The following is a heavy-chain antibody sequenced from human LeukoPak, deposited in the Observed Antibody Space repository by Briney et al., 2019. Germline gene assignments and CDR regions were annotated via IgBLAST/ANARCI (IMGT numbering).Heavy chain of an antibody. CDR1: GFIFTDYP. CDR2: MSIDGNTK. J-gene: IGHJ4*02. D-gene: IGHD3-3*01. V-gene: IGHV3-30-3*01. CDR3: VRDPILGFPDYFDS. Sequence: PGGSLRLSCAASGFIFTDYPIHWVRQTPDKGLECVALMSIDGNTKYYANSVRGRFTVFRDNSKNTVYLQMSSLRVEDTAVYYCVRDPILGFPDYFDSWGQGTLVTVSS.